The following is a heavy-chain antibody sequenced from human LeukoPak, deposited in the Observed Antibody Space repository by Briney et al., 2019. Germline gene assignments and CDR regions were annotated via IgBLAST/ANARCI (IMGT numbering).Heavy chain of an antibody. J-gene: IGHJ4*02. Sequence: GASVKVSCKASGYTFTSYAMHWVRQAPGQRLEWMGWINAGNGNTKYSQEFQGRVTITRDTSASTAYMELSSLRSEDMAVYYCAREAYYDILTGSPYFDYWGQGTLVTVSS. CDR2: INAGNGNT. V-gene: IGHV1-3*03. CDR3: AREAYYDILTGSPYFDY. CDR1: GYTFTSYA. D-gene: IGHD3-9*01.